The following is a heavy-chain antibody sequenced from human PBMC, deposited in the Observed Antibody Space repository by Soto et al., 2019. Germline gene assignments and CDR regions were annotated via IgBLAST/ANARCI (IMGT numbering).Heavy chain of an antibody. V-gene: IGHV3-23*01. Sequence: PXGSLRLSCTASGFSFSTCTMTWVRQAPGKGLEWVSDITVRGAFTYYADSVKGRFTISRDNSKNTMYLQMNSLRADDTGVYYCAKDRTNRGYYGLDVWGQGTTVTVSS. D-gene: IGHD3-16*02. CDR3: AKDRTNRGYYGLDV. J-gene: IGHJ6*02. CDR2: ITVRGAFT. CDR1: GFSFSTCT.